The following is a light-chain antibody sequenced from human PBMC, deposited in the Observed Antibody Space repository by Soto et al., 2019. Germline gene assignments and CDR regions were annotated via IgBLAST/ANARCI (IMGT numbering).Light chain of an antibody. CDR1: SSNIGSNT. Sequence: QSALTQPPSASGTPGQRVTISCSGSSSNIGSNTVNWYQQLPGTAPKLLIYSNNQRPSGVPDRFSGSKSGTSASLAISGLQSEDEADYYCAAWDDSLNGRVYVFGTGTQLTVL. CDR3: AAWDDSLNGRVYV. V-gene: IGLV1-44*01. CDR2: SNN. J-gene: IGLJ1*01.